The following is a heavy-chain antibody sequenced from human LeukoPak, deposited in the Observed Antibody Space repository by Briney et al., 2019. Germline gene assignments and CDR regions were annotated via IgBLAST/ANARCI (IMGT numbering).Heavy chain of an antibody. J-gene: IGHJ4*02. CDR2: IIPILGIA. CDR1: GGTFSSYA. V-gene: IGHV1-69*04. D-gene: IGHD3-10*01. Sequence: ASVKVSCKASGGTFSSYAISWVRQAPGQGLEWMGRIIPILGIANYAQKFQGRVTITADNSTSTAYMELSSLRSEDTAVYYCARDGIDGSGLDYWGQGTLVTVSS. CDR3: ARDGIDGSGLDY.